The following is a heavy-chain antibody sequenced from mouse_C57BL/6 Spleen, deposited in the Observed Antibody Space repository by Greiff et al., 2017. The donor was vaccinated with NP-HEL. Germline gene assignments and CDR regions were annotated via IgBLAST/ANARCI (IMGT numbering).Heavy chain of an antibody. Sequence: EVKLVESGGGLVQPGGSLKLSCAASGFTFSDYYMYWVRQTPEKRLEWVAYISNGGGSTYYPDTVKGRFTISRDNAKNTLYLQMSRLQSEDTAMYYCARQDYDHWYVDVWGTGTTVTVSS. CDR2: ISNGGGST. V-gene: IGHV5-12*01. D-gene: IGHD2-4*01. CDR3: ARQDYDHWYVDV. J-gene: IGHJ1*03. CDR1: GFTFSDYY.